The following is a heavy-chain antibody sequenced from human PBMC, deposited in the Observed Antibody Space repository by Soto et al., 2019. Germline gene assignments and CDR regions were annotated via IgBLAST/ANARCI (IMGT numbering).Heavy chain of an antibody. CDR1: GGSFSGYY. CDR3: RAGATRCGINV. D-gene: IGHD1-26*01. J-gene: IGHJ6*02. V-gene: IGHV4-34*01. Sequence: SETLSLTCAVYGGSFSGYYWSWIRQPPGKGLEGIGEINHSGSTNYNPSLKSRVTISVDTSKNQFSLKLSSVPAADTAVFYCRAGATRCGINVSRQATTVTVS. CDR2: INHSGST.